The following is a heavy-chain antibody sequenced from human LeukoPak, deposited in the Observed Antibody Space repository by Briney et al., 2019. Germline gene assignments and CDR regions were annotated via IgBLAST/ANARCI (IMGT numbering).Heavy chain of an antibody. CDR2: ISSSSYYI. D-gene: IGHD3-10*01. J-gene: IGHJ4*02. CDR3: ATASKGGRAMVRGVIHLAFLDY. CDR1: GFTFSTHS. Sequence: PGGSLRLSCAASGFTFSTHSMNWVRQAPGKGLEWVASISSSSYYIYYADSVKGRFTISRDNAKNSLYLQMNSLRAEDTAVYYCATASKGGRAMVRGVIHLAFLDYWGQGTLVTVSS. V-gene: IGHV3-21*01.